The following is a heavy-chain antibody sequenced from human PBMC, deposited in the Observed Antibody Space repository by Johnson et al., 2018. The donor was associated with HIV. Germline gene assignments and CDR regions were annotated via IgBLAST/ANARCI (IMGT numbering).Heavy chain of an antibody. D-gene: IGHD3-9*01. V-gene: IGHV3-11*04. CDR1: GFTFSDYD. Sequence: QVQLVESGGGLVKPGGSLTVSCAGSGFTFSDYDVTWIRQAPGKGLEWVSYISSSGTTTYYADSVRGRFPISRDNDKNLLYLQMNRRRTEDTAEYYCERDGRDLVKRGSFDIWGQGTVVTVSS. CDR3: ERDGRDLVKRGSFDI. CDR2: ISSSGTTT. J-gene: IGHJ3*02.